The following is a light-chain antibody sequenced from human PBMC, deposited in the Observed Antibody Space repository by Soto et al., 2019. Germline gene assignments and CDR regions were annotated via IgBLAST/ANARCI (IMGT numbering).Light chain of an antibody. CDR1: QRITTY. CDR3: QQTYNTPYT. Sequence: IHVTQSPSSLSASVGDRVTITCRASQRITTYLNWYQQKPGEAPKLLISTSGTLQRGVPSRFTGSGSGTDFTLNITGLQRADFATYFCQQTYNTPYTFGQGTKLEIK. V-gene: IGKV1-39*01. CDR2: TSG. J-gene: IGKJ2*01.